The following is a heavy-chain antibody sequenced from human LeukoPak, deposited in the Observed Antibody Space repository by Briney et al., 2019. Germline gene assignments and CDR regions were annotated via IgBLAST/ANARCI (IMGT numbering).Heavy chain of an antibody. CDR3: ARDIAVADY. Sequence: ASVKVSCKASGYTFTGYYTHWVRQAPGQGLEWMGWINPNSGGTNYAQKFQGRVTMTRDTSISTACMELSRLRSDDTAVYYCARDIAVADYWGQGTLVTVSS. CDR1: GYTFTGYY. J-gene: IGHJ4*02. D-gene: IGHD6-19*01. V-gene: IGHV1-2*02. CDR2: INPNSGGT.